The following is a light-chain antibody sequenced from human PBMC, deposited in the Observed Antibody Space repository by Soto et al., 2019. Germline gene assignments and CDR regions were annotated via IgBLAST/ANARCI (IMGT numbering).Light chain of an antibody. CDR3: QQYNDRLT. J-gene: IGKJ4*01. CDR1: QSVGSN. CDR2: GAS. V-gene: IGKV3-15*01. Sequence: EIVMTQSPATLSVSPGERATFSCRASQSVGSNVAWYQQKPGQAPRLLIFGASTRATGIPARFTGSGSGTDFTLTIASLQSEDFAFYYCQQYNDRLTFGGGTKVDIK.